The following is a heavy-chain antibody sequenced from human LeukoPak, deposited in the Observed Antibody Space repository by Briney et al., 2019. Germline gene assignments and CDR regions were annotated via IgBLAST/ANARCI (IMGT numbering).Heavy chain of an antibody. V-gene: IGHV5-51*01. D-gene: IGHD6-6*01. Sequence: GESLKISCKGSGCSFTSFWIAWVRQTPGKGLEWMGIIYPADSDIRYSPSFQGQVTISADKSITTAYLQWSTLKASDTAIYYCARPYSNSHPGWMDVWGRGTTVTVPS. CDR3: ARPYSNSHPGWMDV. CDR1: GCSFTSFW. CDR2: IYPADSDI. J-gene: IGHJ6*03.